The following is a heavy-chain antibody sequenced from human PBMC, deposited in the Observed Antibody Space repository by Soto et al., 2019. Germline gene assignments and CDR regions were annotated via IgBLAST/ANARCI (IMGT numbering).Heavy chain of an antibody. D-gene: IGHD6-6*01. CDR1: GYTFTGYY. CDR2: ITPNGGGT. Sequence: QVQVVQSGAEVKKPGASVKVSCKASGYTFTGYYLHWVRQAPGQGLEWLGWITPNGGGTHYAQDFQRRSTMTRDSSINTAYLEVTRLRSEDTAVYYCAREGIAARTPTDWGQRTLGNVSS. J-gene: IGHJ4*02. CDR3: AREGIAARTPTD. V-gene: IGHV1-2*02.